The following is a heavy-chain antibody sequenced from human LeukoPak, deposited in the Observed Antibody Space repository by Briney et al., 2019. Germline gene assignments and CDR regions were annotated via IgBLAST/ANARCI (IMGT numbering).Heavy chain of an antibody. V-gene: IGHV4-59*01. Sequence: PPETLSLTCTVSGGSISSYYWSWIRQPPGKGLEWIGYIHYSGSTNYNPSLKSRVTISVDTSKNQFSLKLSSVTAADTAVYYCARGTMVRGVDAFDIWGQGTMVTVSS. J-gene: IGHJ3*02. CDR3: ARGTMVRGVDAFDI. CDR1: GGSISSYY. CDR2: IHYSGST. D-gene: IGHD3-10*01.